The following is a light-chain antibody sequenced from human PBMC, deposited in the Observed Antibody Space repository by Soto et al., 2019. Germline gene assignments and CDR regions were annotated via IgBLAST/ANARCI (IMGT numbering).Light chain of an antibody. CDR2: GAS. V-gene: IGKV3-20*01. CDR1: QSVSSAF. J-gene: IGKJ4*01. Sequence: EIVLTQSPDTLSLSPGERATLSCRASQSVSSAFSAWYQQKPGQAPRLLIYGASSRATGIPDRFSGSGSGTDFTLTISRLEPEDFAVYYCQQYNHSPLTFGGGTKVEIK. CDR3: QQYNHSPLT.